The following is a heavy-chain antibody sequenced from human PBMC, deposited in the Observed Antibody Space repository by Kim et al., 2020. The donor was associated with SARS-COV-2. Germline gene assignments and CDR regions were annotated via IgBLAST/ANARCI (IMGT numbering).Heavy chain of an antibody. J-gene: IGHJ4*01. CDR2: IYYSGST. V-gene: IGHV4-39*01. Sequence: SETLSLTCTVSGGSISSSSYYWGWIRQPPGKGLEWIGSIYYSGSTYYNPSLKSRVTISVDTSKNQFSLKLSSVTAADTAVYYCARRGDCSGGSCLHFDY. D-gene: IGHD2-15*01. CDR1: GGSISSSSYY. CDR3: ARRGDCSGGSCLHFDY.